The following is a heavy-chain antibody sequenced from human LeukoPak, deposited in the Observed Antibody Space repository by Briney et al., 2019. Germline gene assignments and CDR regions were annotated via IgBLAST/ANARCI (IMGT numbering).Heavy chain of an antibody. V-gene: IGHV3-11*06. CDR3: ARDVDITRYYYYGMDV. J-gene: IGHJ6*02. CDR1: GFTFSDYY. CDR2: ISSGSSYT. Sequence: GGPLRLSCAASGFTFSDYYMSWIRQAPGKGLEWLSYISSGSSYTNYADSVKGRFTISRDNAKNSLYLQMSSLRAEDTAVYYCARDVDITRYYYYGMDVWGQGTTVTVSS. D-gene: IGHD3-22*01.